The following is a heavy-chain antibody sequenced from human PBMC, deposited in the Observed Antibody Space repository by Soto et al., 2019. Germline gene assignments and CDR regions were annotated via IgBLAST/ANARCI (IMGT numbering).Heavy chain of an antibody. CDR1: GFSLSTTGVG. CDR2: TYWDDDK. D-gene: IGHD2-15*01. J-gene: IGHJ4*02. CDR3: ARVVDATLLDY. V-gene: IGHV2-5*02. Sequence: SGPTLVNPTQTLTLTCTFSGFSLSTTGVGVGWIRQPPGKALEWLALTYWDDDKRFSPSLKSRLTITKDTSKNQVVLTMTNMDPVDTATYYCARVVDATLLDYWGQGTLGTVSS.